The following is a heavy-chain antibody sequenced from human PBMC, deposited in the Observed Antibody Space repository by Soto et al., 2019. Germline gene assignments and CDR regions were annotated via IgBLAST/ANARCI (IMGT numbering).Heavy chain of an antibody. V-gene: IGHV4-4*02. Sequence: SETLSLTCGVSGGSISSSNWWSWVRQPPGKGLEWIGEIYHTGTTNYNPSLRSRVTISVDKSKNQFSLKLSSVTAADTAVYYCATYMDYREGYFDYWGQGTLVTVSS. J-gene: IGHJ4*02. CDR3: ATYMDYREGYFDY. CDR2: IYHTGTT. D-gene: IGHD4-17*01. CDR1: GGSISSSNW.